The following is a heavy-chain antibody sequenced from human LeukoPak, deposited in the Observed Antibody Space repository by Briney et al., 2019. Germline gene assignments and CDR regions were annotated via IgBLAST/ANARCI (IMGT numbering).Heavy chain of an antibody. D-gene: IGHD6-6*01. J-gene: IGHJ4*02. CDR2: IIPIFGTA. Sequence: GASVKVSCKASGGTFSSYAISWVRQAPGQGLEWMGGIIPIFGTANYAQKFQGRVTSTTDESTSTAYMELSSLRSEDTAVYYCASSSSKYYFDYWGQGTLVTVSS. CDR1: GGTFSSYA. V-gene: IGHV1-69*05. CDR3: ASSSSKYYFDY.